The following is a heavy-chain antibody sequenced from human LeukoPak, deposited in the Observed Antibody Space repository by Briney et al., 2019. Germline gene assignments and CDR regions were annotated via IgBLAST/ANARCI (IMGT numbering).Heavy chain of an antibody. CDR2: IIPIFGTA. CDR1: GGTFSSYA. CDR3: ARDEYYYDSSGYYARGYFDY. V-gene: IGHV1-69*06. Sequence: GSSVKVSCKASGGTFSSYAISWVRQAPGQGLEWMGGIIPIFGTANYAQKFQGRVTITADKSTSTAYMELSSLRSEDTAVYYCARDEYYYDSSGYYARGYFDYWGQGTLVTVSS. J-gene: IGHJ4*02. D-gene: IGHD3-22*01.